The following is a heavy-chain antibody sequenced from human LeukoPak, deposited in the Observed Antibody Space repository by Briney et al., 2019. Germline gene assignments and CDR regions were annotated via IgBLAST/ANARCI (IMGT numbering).Heavy chain of an antibody. CDR1: GGSFSGYY. CDR3: ARGGRSRYCSSTSCYAWFDP. J-gene: IGHJ5*02. D-gene: IGHD2-2*01. CDR2: INHSGST. Sequence: SETLSLTCAVYGGSFSGYYWSWIRQPPGKGLEWIGEINHSGSTNYNPSLKSRVTISVDTSKNQFSLKLSSVTAADTAVYYCARGGRSRYCSSTSCYAWFDPWGQGTLVTVSS. V-gene: IGHV4-34*01.